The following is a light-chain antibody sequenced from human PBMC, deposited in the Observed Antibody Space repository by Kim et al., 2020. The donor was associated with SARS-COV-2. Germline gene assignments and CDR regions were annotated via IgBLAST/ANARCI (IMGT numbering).Light chain of an antibody. CDR3: QQRSNWQGT. Sequence: EIVLTQSPATLSLSPGERATLSCRASQSVSSYLAWYQQKPGQAPRLLIYDASNRATGIPARFSGSGSGTDFTLTISSLEPEDFAVYYCQQRSNWQGTCGGGTKVDIK. CDR1: QSVSSY. V-gene: IGKV3-11*01. J-gene: IGKJ4*01. CDR2: DAS.